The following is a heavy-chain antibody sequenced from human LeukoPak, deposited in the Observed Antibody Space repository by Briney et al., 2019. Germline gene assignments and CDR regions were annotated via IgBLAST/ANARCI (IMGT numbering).Heavy chain of an antibody. J-gene: IGHJ4*02. CDR2: IRYDGSTK. CDR1: GFTLICCG. CDR3: ARPAVRIAVAGTSFDY. D-gene: IGHD6-19*01. V-gene: IGHV3-30*02. Sequence: GGSLRLSCAASGFTLICCGMHRVGQAPGKGLEWVAFIRYDGSTKYYTDSVKGRFTISRDNSKNTLYLQMNSLRAEDTAVYYCARPAVRIAVAGTSFDYWGQGTLVTVSS.